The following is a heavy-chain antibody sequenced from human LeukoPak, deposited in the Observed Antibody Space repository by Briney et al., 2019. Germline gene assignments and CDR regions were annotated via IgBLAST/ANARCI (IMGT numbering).Heavy chain of an antibody. CDR2: MYHSGTT. Sequence: SETLSLTCTVSGYSISSGFYWGWIRQPPGKGLEWIGSMYHSGTTYSKPPLKSRVTISVDTSKKQFSLKLNSVTAADTAVYYCARANYYDSSGYSRGAFNIWGQGTMVTVSS. CDR1: GYSISSGFY. D-gene: IGHD3-22*01. J-gene: IGHJ3*02. V-gene: IGHV4-38-2*02. CDR3: ARANYYDSSGYSRGAFNI.